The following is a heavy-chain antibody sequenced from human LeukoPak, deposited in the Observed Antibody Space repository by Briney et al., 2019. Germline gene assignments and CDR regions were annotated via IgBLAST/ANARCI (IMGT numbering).Heavy chain of an antibody. V-gene: IGHV3-23*01. CDR2: ISGSGGST. Sequence: TGGSLSLSCAASGFTFSSYAMSWVRQAPGKGLEWVSAISGSGGSTYYADSVKGRFTISRDNSKNTLYLQMNSLRAEDTAVYYCASHARGYSYGPSYYYYYMDVCRKGTTVTVSS. J-gene: IGHJ6*03. D-gene: IGHD5-18*01. CDR3: ASHARGYSYGPSYYYYYMDV. CDR1: GFTFSSYA.